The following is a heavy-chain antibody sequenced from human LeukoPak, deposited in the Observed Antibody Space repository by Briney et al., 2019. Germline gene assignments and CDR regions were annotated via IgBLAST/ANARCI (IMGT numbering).Heavy chain of an antibody. CDR2: ISGSGGST. CDR1: GFTFSSYA. D-gene: IGHD3-3*01. V-gene: IGHV3-23*01. Sequence: GGSLRLPCAASGFTFSSYAMSWVRQAPGKGLEWVSAISGSGGSTYYADSVKGRFTISRDNAKNSLYLQMSSLRAEDTAVYYCARDGVFSFAYWGQGTLVTVSS. CDR3: ARDGVFSFAY. J-gene: IGHJ4*02.